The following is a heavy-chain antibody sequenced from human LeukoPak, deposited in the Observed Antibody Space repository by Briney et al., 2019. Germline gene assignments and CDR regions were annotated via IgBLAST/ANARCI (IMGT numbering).Heavy chain of an antibody. CDR1: GFTFSNYS. Sequence: GGSLRLSCAASGFTFSNYSMNWVRQAPGKGLEWVSSISSSSSYIYYADSVKGRFTISRENAKNSLYLQMNSLRAEDTAVYYCANLAAAGTGFDYWGQGTLVTVSS. CDR2: ISSSSSYI. CDR3: ANLAAAGTGFDY. V-gene: IGHV3-21*01. D-gene: IGHD6-13*01. J-gene: IGHJ4*02.